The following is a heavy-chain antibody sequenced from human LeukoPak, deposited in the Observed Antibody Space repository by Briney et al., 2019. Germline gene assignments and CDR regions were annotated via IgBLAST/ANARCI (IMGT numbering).Heavy chain of an antibody. Sequence: GGSLRLSCAASGFTFSDYYMSWIRQAPGKGLEWVPYISSSGSTIYYADSVKGRFTISRDNAKNSLYLQMNSLRAEDTAVYYCARSVDIVVEMNYYYYGMDVWGQGTTVTVSS. CDR2: ISSSGSTI. CDR3: ARSVDIVVEMNYYYYGMDV. CDR1: GFTFSDYY. J-gene: IGHJ6*02. D-gene: IGHD2-2*01. V-gene: IGHV3-11*01.